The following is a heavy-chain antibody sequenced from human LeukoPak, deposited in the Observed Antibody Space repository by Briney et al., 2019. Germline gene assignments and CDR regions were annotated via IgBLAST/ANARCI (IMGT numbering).Heavy chain of an antibody. J-gene: IGHJ4*02. D-gene: IGHD1-7*01. V-gene: IGHV3-74*01. CDR2: INSDGSST. CDR3: AKTIARWGGTSGDY. CDR1: GFTFSSYW. Sequence: PGGSLRLSCAASGFTFSSYWMHWVRQAPGKGLVWVSRINSDGSSTSYADSVKGRFTISRDNSKNTLYLQMNSLRTEDSAVYYCAKTIARWGGTSGDYWGQGTLVTVSS.